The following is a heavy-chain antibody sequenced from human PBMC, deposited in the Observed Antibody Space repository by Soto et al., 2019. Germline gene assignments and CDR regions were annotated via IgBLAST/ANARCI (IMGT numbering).Heavy chain of an antibody. CDR2: IYYSGST. J-gene: IGHJ6*03. V-gene: IGHV4-59*01. CDR1: GGSFSRDY. D-gene: IGHD6-19*01. Sequence: SETLSLTCAVYGGSFSRDYWNWIRQPPGKGLEWIGYIYYSGSTNYNSSHNSRDNKSLDTSKKQFFMNLSSVTAADTAVYYCSRGRYVAVANGVDYYYYIDVWGKGTTVTVSS. CDR3: SRGRYVAVANGVDYYYYIDV.